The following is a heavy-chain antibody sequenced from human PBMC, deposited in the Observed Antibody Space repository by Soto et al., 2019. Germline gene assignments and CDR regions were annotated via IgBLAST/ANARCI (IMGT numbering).Heavy chain of an antibody. Sequence: SETLSLTCTVSGGSISSYYWSWIRQPPGKGLEWIGYIYYSGSTNYNPSLKSRVTISVDTSKNQFSLKLSSVTAADTAVYYCARFYSTTWFDPWGQGTLVTVSS. D-gene: IGHD5-18*01. CDR2: IYYSGST. J-gene: IGHJ5*02. CDR1: GGSISSYY. V-gene: IGHV4-59*01. CDR3: ARFYSTTWFDP.